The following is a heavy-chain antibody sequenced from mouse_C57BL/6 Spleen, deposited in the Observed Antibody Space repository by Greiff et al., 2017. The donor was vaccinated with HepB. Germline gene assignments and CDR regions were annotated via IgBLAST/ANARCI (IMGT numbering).Heavy chain of an antibody. V-gene: IGHV1-15*01. Sequence: VQLQQSGAELVRPGASVTLSCKASGYTFTDYEMHWVKQTPVHGLEWIGAIDPETGGTAYNQKFKGKAILTADKSSSTAYMELRSLTSEDSAVYYCTRQVYDGYWGGYWGQGTTLTVSS. CDR1: GYTFTDYE. D-gene: IGHD2-3*01. CDR3: TRQVYDGYWGGY. J-gene: IGHJ2*01. CDR2: IDPETGGT.